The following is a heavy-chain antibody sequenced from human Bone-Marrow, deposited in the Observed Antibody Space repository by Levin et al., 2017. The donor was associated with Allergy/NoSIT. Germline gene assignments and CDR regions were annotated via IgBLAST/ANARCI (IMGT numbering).Heavy chain of an antibody. CDR2: INVNNGHT. CDR1: GYTFTDYG. D-gene: IGHD2-15*01. Sequence: ASVKVSCKASGYTFTDYGISWVRQAPGQGLEWMGWINVNNGHTNYVQKFQGRVTMTTDTSTSTAYMELRSLRSDDTAIYYCARGDCYSGSCYGPDWFDPWGQGTQVTVSS. CDR3: ARGDCYSGSCYGPDWFDP. J-gene: IGHJ5*02. V-gene: IGHV1-18*01.